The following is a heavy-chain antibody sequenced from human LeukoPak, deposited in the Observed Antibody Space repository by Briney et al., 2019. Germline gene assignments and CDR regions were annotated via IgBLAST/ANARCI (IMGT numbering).Heavy chain of an antibody. J-gene: IGHJ6*02. CDR2: IYYSGTT. Sequence: PSETLSLTCTVSGGSVSDTNYYWGWIRQPPGKGLEWIGSIYYSGTTYYSPSLKSRVTLSVDTSKNQLSLKLSSVTAADTAVYFCARHTPPNSSDFYYYYGMDVWGQGTKVTVSS. CDR3: ARHTPPNSSDFYYYYGMDV. D-gene: IGHD2-15*01. CDR1: GGSVSDTNYY. V-gene: IGHV4-39*01.